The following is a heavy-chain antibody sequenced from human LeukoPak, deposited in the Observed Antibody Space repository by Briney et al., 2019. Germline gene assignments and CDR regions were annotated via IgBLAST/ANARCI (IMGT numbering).Heavy chain of an antibody. J-gene: IGHJ4*02. CDR3: AKDYLAGAGHFDH. CDR1: GFTFSSYG. Sequence: GGSLRLSCAASGFTFSSYGMHWVRQAPGKGLEWVAVISYDGSNKYYADSVKGRFTISRDNSKNTLYLQMNSLRAEDTAVYYCAKDYLAGAGHFDHWGQGTLVTVSS. D-gene: IGHD1-26*01. V-gene: IGHV3-30*18. CDR2: ISYDGSNK.